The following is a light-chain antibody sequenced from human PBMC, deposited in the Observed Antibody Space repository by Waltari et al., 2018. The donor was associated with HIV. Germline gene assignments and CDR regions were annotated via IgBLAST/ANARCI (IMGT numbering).Light chain of an antibody. J-gene: IGKJ1*01. CDR3: QQYGSSRWT. Sequence: EIVLTQSPGTLSLSPGDRDTLSCRASQTISDNNLVWYRQKPGQSPRLLMFGASNRPTGIPDRFSGGGSGTDFTLTINRLEPEDFAMYYCQQYGSSRWTFGPGTQVEIK. V-gene: IGKV3-20*01. CDR1: QTISDNN. CDR2: GAS.